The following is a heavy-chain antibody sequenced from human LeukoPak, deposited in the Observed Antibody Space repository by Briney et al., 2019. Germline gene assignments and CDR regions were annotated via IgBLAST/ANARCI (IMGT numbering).Heavy chain of an antibody. CDR3: ARGPHERSGYPDD. CDR2: IDAGNGNT. Sequence: GASVKVSCKASGYTFTNYAMHWVRQAPGQRLEWMGWIDAGNGNTKYSQKFQGRVTITRDTSASTGYMELRSLRSDDTAVYYCARGPHERSGYPDDWGQGTLVTVSS. J-gene: IGHJ4*02. D-gene: IGHD3-22*01. V-gene: IGHV1-3*01. CDR1: GYTFTNYA.